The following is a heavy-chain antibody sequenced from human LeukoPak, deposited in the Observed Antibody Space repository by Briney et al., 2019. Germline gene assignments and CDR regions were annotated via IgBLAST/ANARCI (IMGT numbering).Heavy chain of an antibody. D-gene: IGHD3-10*01. CDR1: GFTLSHYY. Sequence: GGSLRLSCGASGFTLSHYYMTWIRQAPGKGLEWVSHISSSGGSIYYADSVKGRFTISRDNAKNSLYLEMKSLRAEDTALYYCAKDISITMVRGSCMDVWGQGTTVTVSS. J-gene: IGHJ6*02. CDR3: AKDISITMVRGSCMDV. V-gene: IGHV3-11*01. CDR2: ISSSGGSI.